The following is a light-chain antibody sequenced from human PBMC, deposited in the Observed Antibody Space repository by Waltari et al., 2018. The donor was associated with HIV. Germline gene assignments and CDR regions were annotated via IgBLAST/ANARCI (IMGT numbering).Light chain of an antibody. Sequence: QSALTQPASVSGSLGQSVPISCTGANSGIGGYNYVSWYQQHPGKAPKLIIHEVSNRPSGVSDRFSGSKSGNTASLTISGLRAEDESDYYCSSFITTTTHVVFGGGTRLTVL. V-gene: IGLV2-14*01. J-gene: IGLJ2*01. CDR3: SSFITTTTHVV. CDR1: NSGIGGYNY. CDR2: EVS.